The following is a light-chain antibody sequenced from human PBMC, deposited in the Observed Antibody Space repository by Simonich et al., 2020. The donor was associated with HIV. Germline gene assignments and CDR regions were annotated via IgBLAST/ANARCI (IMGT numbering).Light chain of an antibody. V-gene: IGKV1-9*01. Sequence: IQLTQFPSFLSASVGDRVTITCRASQGISSYLAWYQQKPGKAPKLLIYKASSLESGVPSRFSGSGSGTEFTLTISSLQPDDFATYYCQQSYSTPWTFGQGTKVEIK. CDR3: QQSYSTPWT. J-gene: IGKJ1*01. CDR1: QGISSY. CDR2: KAS.